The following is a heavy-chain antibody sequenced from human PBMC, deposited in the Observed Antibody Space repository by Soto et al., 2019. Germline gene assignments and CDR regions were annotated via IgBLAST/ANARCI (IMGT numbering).Heavy chain of an antibody. Sequence: SETLSLTCAVYGGSFSGYYWTWIRQPPGTGLEWIGEINHSGSTHHNPSLESRVTISVDASKNQCSLKVRSVTAADTALYYCARLRGFCTISGCNGDYDMDVWGRGTSVTVSS. J-gene: IGHJ6*02. V-gene: IGHV4-34*01. CDR2: INHSGST. D-gene: IGHD2-8*01. CDR3: ARLRGFCTISGCNGDYDMDV. CDR1: GGSFSGYY.